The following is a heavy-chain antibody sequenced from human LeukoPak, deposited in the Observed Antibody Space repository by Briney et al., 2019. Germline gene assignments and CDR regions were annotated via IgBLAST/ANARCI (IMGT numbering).Heavy chain of an antibody. V-gene: IGHV3-30*14. D-gene: IGHD3-9*01. Sequence: PGGSLRLSCEASGFTFSTYPMHWVRQAPDKGLEWVAMISHHGSNEYYADSVKGQFTISRDNSKNTLYLQMNNPRVEDTAIYYCARVHDTTGYYHYFDSWGQGTLVTVSS. CDR3: ARVHDTTGYYHYFDS. CDR1: GFTFSTYP. J-gene: IGHJ4*02. CDR2: ISHHGSNE.